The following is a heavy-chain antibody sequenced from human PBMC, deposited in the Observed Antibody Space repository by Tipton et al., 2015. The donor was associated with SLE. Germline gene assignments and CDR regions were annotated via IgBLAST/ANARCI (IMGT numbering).Heavy chain of an antibody. CDR1: GDSINNKSHY. CDR3: ARGGGQRVISGTYDFYYYGLDV. CDR2: MYYSGNT. D-gene: IGHD6-13*01. J-gene: IGHJ6*02. V-gene: IGHV4-39*07. Sequence: TLSLTCIVSGDSINNKSHYWAWIRQPPGKGLEWIGTMYYSGNTYYNPSLMSRVTISLETSKNQFSLKLTSVTAADTAVYYCARGGGQRVISGTYDFYYYGLDVWGQGTTVTVSS.